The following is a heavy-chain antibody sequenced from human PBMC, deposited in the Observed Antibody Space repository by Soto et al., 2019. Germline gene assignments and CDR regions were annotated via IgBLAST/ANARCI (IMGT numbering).Heavy chain of an antibody. CDR2: VWYDGSSK. V-gene: IGHV3-33*01. D-gene: IGHD4-4*01. CDR1: GFTFSNFG. J-gene: IGHJ6*01. CDR3: ASEIDSNYPGLDV. Sequence: GGSLRLSCEASGFTFSNFGMNWVRQAPGKGLEWVARVWYDGSSKYYVDSVKGRFTISRDNSKETVYLQMNSLRAEDTGVYYCASEIDSNYPGLDVWEQGTSVNVSS.